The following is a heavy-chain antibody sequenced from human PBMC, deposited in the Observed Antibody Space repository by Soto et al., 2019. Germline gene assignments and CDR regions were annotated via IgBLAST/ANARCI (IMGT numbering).Heavy chain of an antibody. CDR1: GYTFTSYX. V-gene: IGHV1-18*01. CDR3: XXXXXXXXP. J-gene: IGHJ5*02. Sequence: QVQLVQSGAEVKKPGASVKVSCKASGYTFTSYXXXWVRQAPGQGLEWMGWINAYNGNTNDAQKXXXXXXXXXXXXXXXXXXXXXXXXXXXXXXXXXXXXXXXXXPWGQGTLVTVSS. CDR2: INAYNGNT.